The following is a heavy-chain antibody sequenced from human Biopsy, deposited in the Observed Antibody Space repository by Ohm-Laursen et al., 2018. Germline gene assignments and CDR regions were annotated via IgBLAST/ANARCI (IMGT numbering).Heavy chain of an antibody. CDR2: ASYSGYT. J-gene: IGHJ2*01. CDR3: ASAGYNPDWNFDL. CDR1: DDSIRNFY. Sequence: GTLSLTCTVSDDSIRNFYWTWIRQPPGQGLEWIGHASYSGYTNYNPSLKSRVTISVDTSKNHFSLNLRSVTAADTAVYYCASAGYNPDWNFDLWGRGTRVTVSS. V-gene: IGHV4-59*08. D-gene: IGHD5-24*01.